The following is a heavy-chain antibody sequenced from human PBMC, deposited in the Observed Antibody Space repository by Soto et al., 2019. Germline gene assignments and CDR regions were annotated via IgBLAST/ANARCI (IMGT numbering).Heavy chain of an antibody. V-gene: IGHV1-69*13. CDR2: IIPIFGTA. CDR1: GYTFTSYA. CDR3: AGDFWSRYTDYYDSSGYYYTNAEYFQH. D-gene: IGHD3-22*01. J-gene: IGHJ1*01. Sequence: SVKVSCKASGYTFTSYAISWVRQAPGQGLEWMGGIIPIFGTANYAQKFQGRVTITADESTSTAYMELSSLRSEDTAVYYCAGDFWSRYTDYYDSSGYYYTNAEYFQHWGQGTLVTVSS.